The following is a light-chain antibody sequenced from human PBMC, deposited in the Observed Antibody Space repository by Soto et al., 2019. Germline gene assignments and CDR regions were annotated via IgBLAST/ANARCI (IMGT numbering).Light chain of an antibody. CDR3: QQLNSYPT. J-gene: IGKJ5*01. CDR2: AAS. V-gene: IGKV1-9*01. CDR1: QGISSY. Sequence: DIQLTQSPSFLSASVGDRVTITCRASQGISSYLAWYQQKPGKAPKLLIYAASTLQSGVPSRFSGSGSGTEFTLTSSSLQPEEFATYYCQQLNSYPTFGQGTRLEIK.